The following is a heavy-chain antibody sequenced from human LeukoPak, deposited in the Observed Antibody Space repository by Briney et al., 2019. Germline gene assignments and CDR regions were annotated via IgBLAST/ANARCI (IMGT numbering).Heavy chain of an antibody. Sequence: SETLSLTCSVSDDSITMYYWTWIRQPPGKGLEWIGYVDHTGSTNFNPSLNGRVSISRDTTKNLFSLRLRSVTAADTAVYYCARVDSINWYDSRGYFDYWGQGTLVTVSS. J-gene: IGHJ4*02. CDR3: ARVDSINWYDSRGYFDY. V-gene: IGHV4-59*01. CDR1: DDSITMYY. D-gene: IGHD6-13*01. CDR2: VDHTGST.